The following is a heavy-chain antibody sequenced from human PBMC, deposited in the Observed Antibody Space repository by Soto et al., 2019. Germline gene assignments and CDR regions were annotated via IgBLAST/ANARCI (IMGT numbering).Heavy chain of an antibody. CDR3: AKYEGGVSGPVDY. D-gene: IGHD1-26*01. CDR2: ISGGGKNT. CDR1: GFTFSSCA. J-gene: IGHJ4*02. V-gene: IGHV3-23*01. Sequence: GGSLRLSCAASGFTFSSCAMSWVRQAPGKGLEWVSGISGGGKNTYYADSVKGRVAISRDNSRNILYLQMNSLRVEDTALYYCAKYEGGVSGPVDYWGQGILVTVYS.